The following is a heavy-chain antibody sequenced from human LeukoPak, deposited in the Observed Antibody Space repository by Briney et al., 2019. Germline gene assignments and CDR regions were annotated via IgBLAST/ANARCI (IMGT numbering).Heavy chain of an antibody. V-gene: IGHV4-59*01. CDR3: ARAIEGATSTFDY. Sequence: PSETLSLTCTVSGGSISSYYWSWIRQPPGKGLEWIGYIYYSGSTNYNPSLKSRVTISLDTSKNQFSLKLSSVTAADTAVYYCARAIEGATSTFDYWGQGTPVTVSS. CDR1: GGSISSYY. J-gene: IGHJ4*02. D-gene: IGHD1-26*01. CDR2: IYYSGST.